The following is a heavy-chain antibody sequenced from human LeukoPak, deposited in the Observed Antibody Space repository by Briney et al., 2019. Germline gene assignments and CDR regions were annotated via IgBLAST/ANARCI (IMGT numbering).Heavy chain of an antibody. CDR2: ISYDGSNK. D-gene: IGHD3-22*01. CDR3: AKMGITMIVVVITEPNFDY. V-gene: IGHV3-30*04. J-gene: IGHJ4*02. Sequence: GGSLRLSCAASGFTFSSYAMHWVRQAPGKGLEWVAVISYDGSNKYYADSVKGRFTISRDNSKNTLYLQMNSLRAEDTAVYYCAKMGITMIVVVITEPNFDYWGQGTLVTVSS. CDR1: GFTFSSYA.